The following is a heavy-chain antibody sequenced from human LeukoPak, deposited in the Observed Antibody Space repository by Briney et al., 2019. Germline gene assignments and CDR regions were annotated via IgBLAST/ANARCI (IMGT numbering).Heavy chain of an antibody. CDR2: INPKSGGT. Sequence: SVKVSCKACGYIFTGYYMDWVRQAAGQGREWMGWINPKSGGTNYAQKFQGRVTMTRDTSISTAYMELSRLRSDDTAVYYCARSTMVRGVIGIWFDPWGQGTLVTVSS. V-gene: IGHV1-2*02. CDR1: GYIFTGYY. J-gene: IGHJ5*02. CDR3: ARSTMVRGVIGIWFDP. D-gene: IGHD3-10*01.